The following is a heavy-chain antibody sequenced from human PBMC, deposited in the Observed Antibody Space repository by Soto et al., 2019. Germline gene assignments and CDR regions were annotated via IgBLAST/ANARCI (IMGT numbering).Heavy chain of an antibody. CDR1: GGTFSSYA. V-gene: IGHV1-69*13. J-gene: IGHJ6*02. D-gene: IGHD6-13*01. CDR2: IIPIFGTA. CDR3: ARPYSSSWYHYGMDV. Sequence: ASVKVSCKASGGTFSSYAISWVRRAPGQGLEWMGGIIPIFGTANYAQKFQGRVTITADESTSTAYMELSSLRSEDTAVYYCARPYSSSWYHYGMDVWGQGTTVTVS.